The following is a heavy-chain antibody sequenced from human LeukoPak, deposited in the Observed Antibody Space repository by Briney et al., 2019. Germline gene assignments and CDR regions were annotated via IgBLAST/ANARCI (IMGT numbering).Heavy chain of an antibody. CDR2: IYPGDSNT. D-gene: IGHD1-1*01. J-gene: IGHJ4*02. CDR3: ARLERGYLDFDY. V-gene: IGHV5-51*01. CDR1: GYSFTSYW. Sequence: VESLKISWKGSGYSFTSYWVGWVRQMPGKGLEWMGIIYPGDSNTRYSPSFQGQVTISADKSISTAYLQWSSLKASDTAMYYCARLERGYLDFDYWGQGTLVTVSS.